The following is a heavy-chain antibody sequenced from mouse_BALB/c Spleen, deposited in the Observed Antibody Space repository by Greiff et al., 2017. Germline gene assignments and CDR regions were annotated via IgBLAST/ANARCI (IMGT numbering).Heavy chain of an antibody. Sequence: EVKLMESGPGLVKPSQSLSLTCSVTGYSITSGYYWNWIRQFPGNKLEWMGYISYDGSNNYNPSLKNRISITRDTSKNQFFLKLNSVTTEDTATYYCASLYGNYYAMDYWGQGTSVTVSS. D-gene: IGHD2-1*01. CDR2: ISYDGSN. CDR3: ASLYGNYYAMDY. V-gene: IGHV3-6*02. CDR1: GYSITSGYY. J-gene: IGHJ4*01.